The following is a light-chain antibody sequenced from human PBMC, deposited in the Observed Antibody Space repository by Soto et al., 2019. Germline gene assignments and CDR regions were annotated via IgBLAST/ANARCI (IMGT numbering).Light chain of an antibody. CDR1: QGISSY. Sequence: DIQMTHSPSSLSASVWDRVTITCRASQGISSYLAWYQQKPGKAPKVLIYAASTLQSGVPSRFSGSASGTEFTLTISSLQPEDFATYYCQQVSGYPLNFGGGTKVDIK. J-gene: IGKJ4*01. CDR2: AAS. V-gene: IGKV1-9*01. CDR3: QQVSGYPLN.